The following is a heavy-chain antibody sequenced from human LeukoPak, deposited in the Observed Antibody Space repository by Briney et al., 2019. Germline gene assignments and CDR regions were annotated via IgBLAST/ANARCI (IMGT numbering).Heavy chain of an antibody. CDR2: IYYSGST. V-gene: IGHV4-39*01. CDR3: AAQYYDGSGYYTGVDY. Sequence: SETLSLTCTVSGGSIRSSSSNYYWGWIRQSPGKGLEWIGTIYYSGSTYYNPSLKSRVTISVDTSKNQFSLRLSSVTAADTAVYYCAAQYYDGSGYYTGVDYWGQGTLVTVSS. CDR1: GGSIRSSSSNYY. D-gene: IGHD3-22*01. J-gene: IGHJ4*02.